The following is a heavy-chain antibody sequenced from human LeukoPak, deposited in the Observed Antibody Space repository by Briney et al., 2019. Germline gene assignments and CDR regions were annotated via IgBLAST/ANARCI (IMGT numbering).Heavy chain of an antibody. CDR3: ARPRPHDYYFDL. CDR2: INWSGINT. V-gene: IGHV3-20*04. CDR1: GFTFDDYG. J-gene: IGHJ4*02. D-gene: IGHD1-1*01. Sequence: GGSLRLSCAASGFTFDDYGMSWVRQAPGKGLEWVSGINWSGINTGYADSVKGRFTISRDNAKSSLYLQMNNLRVEDTALYYCARPRPHDYYFDLWGQGTLVTVSS.